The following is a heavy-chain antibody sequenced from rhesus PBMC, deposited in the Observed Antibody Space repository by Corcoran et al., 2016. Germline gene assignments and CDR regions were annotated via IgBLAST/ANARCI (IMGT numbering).Heavy chain of an antibody. Sequence: QVQLQESGPGLLKPSETLSLTCAVSGYSISGVYAWGWIRQSPGKGLEGIGYIYTTSGNPYYNPSHKSRGTTATDTSKNQVALKRTSVTAADTAVYYCARGWRTSSGGYFDYWGQGVRVTVSS. D-gene: IGHD6-31*01. V-gene: IGHV4-127*01. CDR1: GYSISGVYA. CDR2: IYTTSGNP. J-gene: IGHJ4*01. CDR3: ARGWRTSSGGYFDY.